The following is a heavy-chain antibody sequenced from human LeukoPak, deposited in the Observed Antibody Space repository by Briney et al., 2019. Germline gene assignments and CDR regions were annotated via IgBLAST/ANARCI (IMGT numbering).Heavy chain of an antibody. CDR2: IKEDGSEK. CDR1: GFTFSIYW. D-gene: IGHD6-13*01. Sequence: QSGGSLRLSCAASGFTFSIYWMSWVRQAPGKGLEWVANIKEDGSEKYYVDSVKGRFTISRDNARNSLYLQMNSLRAEDTAVYYCASGRQLGYWGQGTLVTVSS. J-gene: IGHJ4*02. V-gene: IGHV3-7*01. CDR3: ASGRQLGY.